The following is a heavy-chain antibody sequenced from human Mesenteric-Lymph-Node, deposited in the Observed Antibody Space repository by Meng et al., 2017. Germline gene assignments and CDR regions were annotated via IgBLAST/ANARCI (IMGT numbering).Heavy chain of an antibody. V-gene: IGHV1-2*02. CDR3: ARDPVGPDHDFDY. J-gene: IGHJ4*02. Sequence: QVQLVQSGAEVKKPGASVKVSCKASGYTFTGYFIHWVRQAPGQGLEWMGWIHSNSGGTKYAQKFQGRVTMTRDTSISTAYMELSRLISDDTAMYYCARDPVGPDHDFDYWGQGTLVTVSS. CDR2: IHSNSGGT. CDR1: GYTFTGYF. D-gene: IGHD1-26*01.